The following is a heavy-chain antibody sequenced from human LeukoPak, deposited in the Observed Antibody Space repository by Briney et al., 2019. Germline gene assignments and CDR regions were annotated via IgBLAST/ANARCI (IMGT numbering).Heavy chain of an antibody. J-gene: IGHJ4*02. V-gene: IGHV3-21*01. CDR2: ISSSSSYI. Sequence: GGSLRLSCGASGLTSSSYNMNWVRQAPGKGLEWVSSISSSSSYIYYADSVKGRFTISRDNAKNSLYLQMNSLRADDTAVYYCARGLQSTMVVGGVDFWGQGTLVTVSS. D-gene: IGHD4-23*01. CDR1: GLTSSSYN. CDR3: ARGLQSTMVVGGVDF.